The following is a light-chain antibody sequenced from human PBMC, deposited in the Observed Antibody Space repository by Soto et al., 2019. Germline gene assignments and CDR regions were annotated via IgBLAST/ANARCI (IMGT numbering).Light chain of an antibody. J-gene: IGKJ1*01. Sequence: EIEMTQSPSSLSASVGDRVTITCRASQSIGNHLNWYRQKPGKPPDLLIYAASSLHSGVPSRFSGSGSGTDFTLTISSLQPEDFATFYCQQSYSSWTFGQGTKVDIK. CDR3: QQSYSSWT. CDR1: QSIGNH. CDR2: AAS. V-gene: IGKV1-39*01.